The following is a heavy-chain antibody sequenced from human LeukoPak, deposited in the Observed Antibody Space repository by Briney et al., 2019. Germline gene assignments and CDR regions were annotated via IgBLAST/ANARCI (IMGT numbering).Heavy chain of an antibody. V-gene: IGHV1-24*01. D-gene: IGHD3-10*01. Sequence: ASVKVSCKVSGYTLTELSMHWVRQAPGKGLEWMGGFDPEDGETIYAQKFQGRVTMTEDTSTDTAYMELSSLRSEDTAVYHCATGPQSELLWFGELWGWGQGTLVTVSP. CDR1: GYTLTELS. CDR3: ATGPQSELLWFGELWG. J-gene: IGHJ4*02. CDR2: FDPEDGET.